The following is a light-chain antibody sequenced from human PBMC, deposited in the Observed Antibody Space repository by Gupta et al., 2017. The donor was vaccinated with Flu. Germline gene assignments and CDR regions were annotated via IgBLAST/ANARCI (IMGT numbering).Light chain of an antibody. V-gene: IGLV2-14*01. CDR3: SSYTSSSTPVV. J-gene: IGLJ2*01. Sequence: QSALTQPASVSGSPGQSLTISCTGNSSDVGGYNYFSWYQQHPGKAPKLMIYEVSNRPSGVSNRFSGSKSGNTASLTISGLQAEDEADYYCSSYTSSSTPVVFGGGTKLTVL. CDR2: EVS. CDR1: SSDVGGYNY.